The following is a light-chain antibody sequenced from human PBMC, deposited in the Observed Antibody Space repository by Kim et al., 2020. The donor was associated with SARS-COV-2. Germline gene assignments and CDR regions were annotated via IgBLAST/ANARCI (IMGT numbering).Light chain of an antibody. J-gene: IGKJ1*01. CDR1: QSVSSSY. CDR3: QQYGSSRWT. CDR2: GAS. V-gene: IGKV3-20*01. Sequence: EIVLTQSPGTLSLSPGERVTLSCRASQSVSSSYLAWYQQKPGQAPRLLIYGASSRATGIPDRFSGSGSGTDFTLTISRLEPEDFALYYCQQYGSSRWTFGQGTKVEIK.